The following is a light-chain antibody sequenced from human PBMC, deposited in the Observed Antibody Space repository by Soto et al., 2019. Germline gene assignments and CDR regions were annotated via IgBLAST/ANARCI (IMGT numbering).Light chain of an antibody. CDR3: QQYGSSPKVT. CDR1: QSVSSSY. J-gene: IGKJ4*01. V-gene: IGKV3-20*01. Sequence: EIVFTQSPGTLSLSPGERATLSCRASQSVSSSYLAWYQQKPGQAPRLLIYGASSRATGIPDRFSGSGSGTDLTLTISRLEPEDFAVYYGQQYGSSPKVTFGGGTKVDIK. CDR2: GAS.